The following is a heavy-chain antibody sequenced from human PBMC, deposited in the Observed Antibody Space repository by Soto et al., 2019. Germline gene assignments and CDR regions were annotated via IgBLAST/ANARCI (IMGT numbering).Heavy chain of an antibody. CDR1: GFTFSSYG. CDR3: ARDLTWAQGFPWFDP. V-gene: IGHV3-33*01. D-gene: IGHD7-27*01. CDR2: IWYDGSNK. Sequence: GGSLRLSCAASGFTFSSYGMHWVRQAPGKGLEWVAVIWYDGSNKYYADSVKGRFTISRDNSKNTLYLQMNSLRAEDTAVYYCARDLTWAQGFPWFDPWGQGTLVTVSS. J-gene: IGHJ5*02.